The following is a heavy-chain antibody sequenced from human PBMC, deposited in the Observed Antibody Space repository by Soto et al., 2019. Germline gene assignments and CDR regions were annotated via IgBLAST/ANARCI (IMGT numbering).Heavy chain of an antibody. Sequence: VQLVESGGGVVQPGRSLRLSCAASGFTFSDYAMHWVRQAPGKGLEWVAVVSHDGRNTHYADSVKVRFTISRDSSKNTGSREMSSLRAEDTAVDYCAKGGRQWLVTSDFNYWGQGALVTVSS. D-gene: IGHD6-19*01. J-gene: IGHJ4*02. CDR1: GFTFSDYA. CDR2: VSHDGRNT. CDR3: AKGGRQWLVTSDFNY. V-gene: IGHV3-30*18.